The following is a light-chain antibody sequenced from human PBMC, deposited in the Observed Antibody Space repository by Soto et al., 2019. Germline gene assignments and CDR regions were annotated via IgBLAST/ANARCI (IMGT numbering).Light chain of an antibody. V-gene: IGKV3-20*01. CDR1: ESVSSIY. Sequence: ENVLTQSPGTLSLSPGERATLSCRASESVSSIYVAWYQQKPGQAPTLLIYGASTRATGIPDRFSGSGSGTDFTLTIDRLEPEDFAVYYCLKYGSSPGWTFGPGTKVDIK. CDR3: LKYGSSPGWT. J-gene: IGKJ1*01. CDR2: GAS.